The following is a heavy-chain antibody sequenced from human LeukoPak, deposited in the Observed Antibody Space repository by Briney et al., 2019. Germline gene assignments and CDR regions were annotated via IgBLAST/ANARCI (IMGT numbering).Heavy chain of an antibody. CDR3: ARDFYDMVTGINYYFDS. Sequence: SETLSLTCTVSGGSISNYYWSWIRQPPGKGLEWIGYIYYSGSTKYNPSLKSRVTISVDTSKNQFSLKLRSVTAADTAVYYCARDFYDMVTGINYYFDSWGQGTLVTVSS. CDR2: IYYSGST. D-gene: IGHD3-9*01. CDR1: GGSISNYY. J-gene: IGHJ4*02. V-gene: IGHV4-59*01.